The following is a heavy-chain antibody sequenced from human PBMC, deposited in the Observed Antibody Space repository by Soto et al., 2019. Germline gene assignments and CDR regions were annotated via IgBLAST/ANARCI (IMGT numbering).Heavy chain of an antibody. CDR1: GGTFSSYA. V-gene: IGHV1-69*06. CDR3: VRSQGAYCGGDCYSLTNYYYYYGMDV. CDR2: IIPIFGTA. D-gene: IGHD2-21*02. J-gene: IGHJ6*02. Sequence: GASVKVSCKASGGTFSSYAISWVRQAPGQGLEWMGGIIPIFGTANYAQKFQGRVTITADKSTSTAYMELSSLRSEDTAVYYCVRSQGAYCGGDCYSLTNYYYYYGMDVWGQGTTVTVSS.